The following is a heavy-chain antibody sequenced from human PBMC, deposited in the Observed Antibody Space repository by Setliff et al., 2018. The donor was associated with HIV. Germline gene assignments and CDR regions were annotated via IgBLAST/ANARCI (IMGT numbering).Heavy chain of an antibody. D-gene: IGHD6-19*01. CDR3: ARLMYSSGPGSFDY. CDR2: ISSSSTYT. V-gene: IGHV3-21*01. J-gene: IGHJ4*02. CDR1: GFIFSNYR. Sequence: GGSLRLSCAASGFIFSNYRMNWVSQAPGKGLEWVSSISSSSTYTFYADSVKGRFTISRDNAKNSLYLQMNSLRAEDTAVYYCARLMYSSGPGSFDYWGQETLVTVSS.